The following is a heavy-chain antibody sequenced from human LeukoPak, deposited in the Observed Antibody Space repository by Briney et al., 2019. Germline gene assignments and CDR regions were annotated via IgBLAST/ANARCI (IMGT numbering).Heavy chain of an antibody. V-gene: IGHV3-11*01. D-gene: IGHD3-22*01. CDR2: ITNTGGTT. CDR3: AKRGVVIRVILVGFHKEAYYFDS. Sequence: GSLRLSCAASGFTLSDYYMNWVRQAPGKGLEWLSYITNTGGTTYADSVQGRFTISRDNAKNSLYLQMNSLRDEDTAVYFCAKRGVVIRVILVGFHKEAYYFDSWGQGALVTVSS. J-gene: IGHJ4*02. CDR1: GFTLSDYY.